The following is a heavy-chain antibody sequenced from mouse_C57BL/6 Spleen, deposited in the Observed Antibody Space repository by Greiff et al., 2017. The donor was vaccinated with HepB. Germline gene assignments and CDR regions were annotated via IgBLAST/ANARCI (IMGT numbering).Heavy chain of an antibody. CDR3: ARSGYYDRYYAMDY. V-gene: IGHV5-17*01. D-gene: IGHD2-3*01. J-gene: IGHJ4*01. CDR1: GFTFSDYG. CDR2: ISSGSSTI. Sequence: EVKLMESGGGLVKPGGSLKLSCAASGFTFSDYGMHWVRQAPEKGLEWVAYISSGSSTIYYADTVKGRFTISRDNAKNTLFLQMTSLRPEDTAMYYCARSGYYDRYYAMDYWGQGTSVTVSS.